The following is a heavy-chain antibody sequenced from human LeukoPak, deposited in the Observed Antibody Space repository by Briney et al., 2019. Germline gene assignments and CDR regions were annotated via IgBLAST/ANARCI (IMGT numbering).Heavy chain of an antibody. J-gene: IGHJ4*02. CDR2: ISSSGST. CDR3: ARIPLGYSGAYYFDS. D-gene: IGHD5-12*01. V-gene: IGHV4-4*09. Sequence: SETLSLTCTVSRGSISGSIRSYYWSWLRQPPGKGLEWIGYISSSGSTNDNPSLMSRVTISVDTSKNQFFLNLSSVSAADTAVYYCARIPLGYSGAYYFDSWGQGTLVTVSP. CDR1: RGSISGSIRSYY.